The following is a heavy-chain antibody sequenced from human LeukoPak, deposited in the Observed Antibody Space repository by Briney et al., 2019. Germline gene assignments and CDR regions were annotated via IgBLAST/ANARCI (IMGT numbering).Heavy chain of an antibody. CDR3: ARGSNVLDY. CDR2: ISYDGNNK. Sequence: PGRSLRLSCAASGFTFSSYTVHWVRQAPGKGLEWVSVISYDGNNKYYADSVKGRFTTSRDNSKNTLFLQMNGLRAEDTAVYYCARGSNVLDYWGQGTLVTVSS. V-gene: IGHV3-30*01. CDR1: GFTFSSYT. J-gene: IGHJ4*02.